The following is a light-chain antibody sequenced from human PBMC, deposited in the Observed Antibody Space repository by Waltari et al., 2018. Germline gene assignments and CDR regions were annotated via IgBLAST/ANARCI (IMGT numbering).Light chain of an antibody. CDR2: SDS. CDR3: QVWDSGSAV. V-gene: IGLV3-21*04. CDR1: NVGSNN. Sequence: SYVLTQPPSVSVAPGQTARITCGGNNVGSNNMHWYQQKPGQAPILVIYSDSDRPSGSPERFSGSNSGNTATLTISRVEVGDEADYYCQVWDSGSAVFGGGTKLTVL. J-gene: IGLJ3*02.